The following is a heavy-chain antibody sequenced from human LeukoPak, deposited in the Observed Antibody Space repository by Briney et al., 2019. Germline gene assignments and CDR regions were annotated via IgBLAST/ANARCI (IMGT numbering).Heavy chain of an antibody. J-gene: IGHJ4*02. CDR1: GFTFSNAW. CDR2: IKSKTDGGTT. V-gene: IGHV3-15*01. CDR3: TTDCVVRGGNYFDY. Sequence: GGSLRLSCAASGFTFSNAWMSWVRQAPGKGLEWVGRIKSKTDGGTTDYAAPVKGRFTISRDDSKNTLYLQMNSLKTEDTAVYYCTTDCVVRGGNYFDYWGQGTLVTVSS. D-gene: IGHD2-21*01.